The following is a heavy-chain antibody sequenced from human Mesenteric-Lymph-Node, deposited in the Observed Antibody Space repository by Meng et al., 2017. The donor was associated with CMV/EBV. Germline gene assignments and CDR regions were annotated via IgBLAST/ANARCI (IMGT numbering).Heavy chain of an antibody. D-gene: IGHD2-15*01. J-gene: IGHJ3*01. CDR1: GDAVGSGNKY. CDR3: AREVVVEALDALDV. Sequence: SETLSLTCSVSGDAVGSGNKYWTWIRQPPGKGLEWIGNIHYSGITDYSPPLRGRVTISVDTSKNQFSLILTSLTTADTAVYYCAREVVVEALDALDVWGQGTMVTV. V-gene: IGHV4-61*01. CDR2: IHYSGIT.